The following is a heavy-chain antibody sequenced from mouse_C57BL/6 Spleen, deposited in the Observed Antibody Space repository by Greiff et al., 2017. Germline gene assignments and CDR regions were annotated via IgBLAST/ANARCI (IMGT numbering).Heavy chain of an antibody. CDR1: GYSITSGYD. CDR2: ISYSGST. J-gene: IGHJ3*01. D-gene: IGHD1-1*01. Sequence: VQLQQSGPGIVKPSQSLSLTCTFTGYSITSGYDWHWIRHFPGNKLEWMGYISYSGSTNYNPSLKILISLTHDTSKNHFFLRLNSLTTEDTATYYCARDRGVVAPFAYWGQGTLVTVSA. CDR3: ARDRGVVAPFAY. V-gene: IGHV3-1*01.